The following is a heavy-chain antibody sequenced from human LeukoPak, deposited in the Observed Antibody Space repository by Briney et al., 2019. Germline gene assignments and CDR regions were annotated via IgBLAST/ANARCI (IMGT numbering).Heavy chain of an antibody. D-gene: IGHD3-22*01. V-gene: IGHV1-69*04. J-gene: IGHJ4*02. CDR3: ATTNDGGGYQWGDFFDF. Sequence: ASVKVSCKASGGTSNSHAISWVRQAPGQVLELMGRLIPNLGTTNRAQNFQDRVTLTADKSTNTAYMELTSLTSDDTAVYYCATTNDGGGYQWGDFFDFWGQGTLVTVSS. CDR1: GGTSNSHA. CDR2: LIPNLGTT.